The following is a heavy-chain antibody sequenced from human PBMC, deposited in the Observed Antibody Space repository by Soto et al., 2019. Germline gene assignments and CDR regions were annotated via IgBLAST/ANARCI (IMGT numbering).Heavy chain of an antibody. CDR1: GFTFSNYA. D-gene: IGHD2-2*01. V-gene: IGHV3-30*18. CDR2: ISFDGSNK. CDR3: AKHGIAWDQTLSQPNWFDP. J-gene: IGHJ5*02. Sequence: QVQLVESGGGVVQPGRSLRLSCAASGFTFSNYAIHWVRQAPGRGLEWVTVISFDGSNKYYADSVTGRFTISRDNSKNTVYLQMNSLRVEDTAVYYCAKHGIAWDQTLSQPNWFDPWGQGTLVTVSS.